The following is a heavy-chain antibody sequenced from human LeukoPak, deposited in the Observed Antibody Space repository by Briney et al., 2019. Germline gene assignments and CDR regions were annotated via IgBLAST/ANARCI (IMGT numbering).Heavy chain of an antibody. CDR3: AKGDVDSPMNFYH. V-gene: IGHV3-43*01. CDR1: GFMFDDYT. Sequence: PGGSLRLSCAASGFMFDDYTMHWVRQAPGKGLEWVSLINCDGGSTYYAGSVKGRFTISRDNSKNSLYLQMNRLRTEDTALYYCAKGDVDSPMNFYHWGQGTLVTGSS. D-gene: IGHD5-18*01. CDR2: INCDGGST. J-gene: IGHJ4*02.